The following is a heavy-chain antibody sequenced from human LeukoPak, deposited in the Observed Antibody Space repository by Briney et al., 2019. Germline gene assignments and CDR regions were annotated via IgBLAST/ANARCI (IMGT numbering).Heavy chain of an antibody. CDR1: GGSIISTY. Sequence: PSETLSLTCIVSGGSIISTYWSWIRQAPGKGLEWIGYFFYTGSSTYNPSLKSRVTISLDTSKNHISLKLTSVTAADTAVYYCARHAESSSSWYVPVYWGQGTLVTVS. CDR3: ARHAESSSSWYVPVY. D-gene: IGHD6-13*01. J-gene: IGHJ4*02. V-gene: IGHV4-59*01. CDR2: FFYTGSS.